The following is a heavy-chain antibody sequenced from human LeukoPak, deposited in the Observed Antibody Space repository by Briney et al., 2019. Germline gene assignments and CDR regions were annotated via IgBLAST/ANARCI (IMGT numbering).Heavy chain of an antibody. Sequence: SGPTLVNPTETLTLTCTCSGFSVSSSGGAVGWIRQPPGKALEWLGHIYWNDDDRYSTSLKSRLTITKDTSENHVVLTMTNMDPVDTATYYCAHLTTSAYYYDYWGQGTLVTVSS. J-gene: IGHJ4*02. D-gene: IGHD1-1*01. V-gene: IGHV2-5*01. CDR2: IYWNDDD. CDR3: AHLTTSAYYYDY. CDR1: GFSVSSSGGA.